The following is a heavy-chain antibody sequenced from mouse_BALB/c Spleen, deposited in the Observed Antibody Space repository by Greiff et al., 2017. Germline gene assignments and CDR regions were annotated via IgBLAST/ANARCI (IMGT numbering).Heavy chain of an antibody. J-gene: IGHJ4*01. V-gene: IGHV14-4*02. CDR1: GFNIKDYY. CDR2: IDPENGDT. CDR3: NAMKHYYGIAMDY. Sequence: EVQLQQSGAELVRSGASVKLSCTASGFNIKDYYMHWVKQRPEQGLEWIGWIDPENGDTEYAPKFQGKATMTADTSSNTAYLQLSSLTSEDTAVYYCNAMKHYYGIAMDYWGQGTSVTVSS. D-gene: IGHD1-1*01.